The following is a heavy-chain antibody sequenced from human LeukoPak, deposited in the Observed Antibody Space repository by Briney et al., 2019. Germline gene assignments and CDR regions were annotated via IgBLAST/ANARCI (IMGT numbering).Heavy chain of an antibody. V-gene: IGHV3-7*04. CDR1: GFTFSNHW. Sequence: GGSLRLSCVVAGFTFSNHWMSWVRQAPGKGLEWVVDIKPDGSGQYLVDSVKGRFTISRDNAKNSQYLQMNSLRAEDTAVYYCARGRPDFDYWGQGTLVTVSS. J-gene: IGHJ4*02. CDR2: IKPDGSGQ. CDR3: ARGRPDFDY.